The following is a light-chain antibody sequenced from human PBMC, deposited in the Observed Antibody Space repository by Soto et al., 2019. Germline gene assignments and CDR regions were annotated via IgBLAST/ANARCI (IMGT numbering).Light chain of an antibody. J-gene: IGKJ1*01. V-gene: IGKV1-5*03. Sequence: DIRLTQSPSTLSASVGDRVTIACRASQTIRSWLAWYQQKPGKAPKLLIYKASNLDSGVPSRFSGSGSGTEFTLTISSLQPDDFANYYCQQYYNYRTFGQGTKVEIK. CDR3: QQYYNYRT. CDR2: KAS. CDR1: QTIRSW.